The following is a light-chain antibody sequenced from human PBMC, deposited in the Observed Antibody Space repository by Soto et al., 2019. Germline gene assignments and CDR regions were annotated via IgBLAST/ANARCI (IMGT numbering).Light chain of an antibody. V-gene: IGLV2-8*01. CDR3: SSYAGSNNFV. CDR1: SSDIGAYIY. CDR2: EVS. J-gene: IGLJ1*01. Sequence: QSALTQPPSASGSPGQSVTISCTGTSSDIGAYIYVSWYQQHPGKAPKLMISEVSRRPSGVPERFSGSKSGNTASLTVSGLQADDEAHYYCSSYAGSNNFVFGPGTK.